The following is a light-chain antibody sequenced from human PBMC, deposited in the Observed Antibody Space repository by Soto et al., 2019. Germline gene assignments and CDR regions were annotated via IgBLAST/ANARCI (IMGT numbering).Light chain of an antibody. V-gene: IGLV4-69*01. CDR3: QTWGTGIWV. CDR1: SGHSSYA. J-gene: IGLJ3*02. Sequence: QSVLTQSPSASASLGASVKLTCTLSSGHSSYAIAWHQQQPEKGPRYLMKLNSDGSHSKGDGIPDRFSGSSSGAERYLTISSLQSEDEADYYCQTWGTGIWVFDGGTKVTVL. CDR2: LNSDGSH.